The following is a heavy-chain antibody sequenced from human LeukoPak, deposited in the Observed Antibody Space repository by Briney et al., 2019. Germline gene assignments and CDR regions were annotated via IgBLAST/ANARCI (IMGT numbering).Heavy chain of an antibody. CDR2: INPNSGGT. J-gene: IGHJ4*02. D-gene: IGHD3-22*01. Sequence: VASVKVSCKASGYTFTSYGISWVRQAPGQGLEWMGWINPNSGGTNYAQKFQGRVTMTRDTSISTAYMELSRLRSDDTAVYYCARESNYYDSSGYFLWGQGTLVTVSS. CDR1: GYTFTSYG. V-gene: IGHV1-2*02. CDR3: ARESNYYDSSGYFL.